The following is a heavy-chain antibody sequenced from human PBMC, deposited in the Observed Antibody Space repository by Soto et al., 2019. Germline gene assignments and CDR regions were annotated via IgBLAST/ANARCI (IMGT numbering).Heavy chain of an antibody. V-gene: IGHV3-48*01. J-gene: IGHJ4*02. CDR3: ASLSWVYSGSGSTFAY. CDR2: ISSSSNTI. Sequence: EVQLVESGGGLVQPGGSLRLSCAVSGFSFINYTMNWVRQAPGKGLEWISYISSSSNTIYYSDSVKGRFTISRDNAKNSLCLQTDSLRAEDTVVYYWASLSWVYSGSGSTFAYRGKGTLANVSA. CDR1: GFSFINYT. D-gene: IGHD1-26*01.